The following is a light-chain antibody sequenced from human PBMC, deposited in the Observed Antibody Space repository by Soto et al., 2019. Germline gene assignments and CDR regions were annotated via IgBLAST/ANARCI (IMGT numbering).Light chain of an antibody. V-gene: IGLV1-44*01. Sequence: QSALTQPPSASGTPGQRVTISCSGSSSNIGSNTVNWYQQLPGTAPKLLIYSNNQRPSGVPDRFSGSKSGTSASLAISGLQSEDEADYYCAARDDSLNAVVFGGGTQLTVL. J-gene: IGLJ2*01. CDR2: SNN. CDR3: AARDDSLNAVV. CDR1: SSNIGSNT.